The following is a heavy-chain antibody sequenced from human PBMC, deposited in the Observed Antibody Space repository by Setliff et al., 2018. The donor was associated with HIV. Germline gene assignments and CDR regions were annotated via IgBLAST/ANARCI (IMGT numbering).Heavy chain of an antibody. J-gene: IGHJ6*01. CDR1: GGSINTFY. V-gene: IGHV4-59*04. CDR3: ARISRLLDYAMDV. D-gene: IGHD2-21*02. Sequence: SETLSLTCTVSGGSINTFYWTWIRQPPGKGLEWIAYIFHSGRIYYNPTLKSRVTMSVDRSKNHLSLNVTSVTAADTAVYYCARISRLLDYAMDVWGQGTTVTV. CDR2: IFHSGRI.